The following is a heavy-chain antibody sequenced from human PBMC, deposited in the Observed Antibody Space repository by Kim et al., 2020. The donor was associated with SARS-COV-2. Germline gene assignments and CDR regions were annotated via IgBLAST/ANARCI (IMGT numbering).Heavy chain of an antibody. V-gene: IGHV3-23*01. D-gene: IGHD3-10*01. CDR3: AKSLGAGSHRAWCFDL. J-gene: IGHJ4*02. Sequence: DSVTGRFTISRDNTKNKLYLEMNSRRAEDTAVYYCAKSLGAGSHRAWCFDLWGQGTLVTVSS.